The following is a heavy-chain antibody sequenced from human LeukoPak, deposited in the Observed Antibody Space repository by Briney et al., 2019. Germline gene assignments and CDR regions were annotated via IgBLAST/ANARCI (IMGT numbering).Heavy chain of an antibody. J-gene: IGHJ4*02. CDR1: GFTFSDSY. CDR3: ARGKYSFDY. V-gene: IGHV3-11*01. CDR2: ISSSGSTI. Sequence: GGSLRLSCAASGFTFSDSYMSWIRQAPGKGLEYISYISSSGSTIYYADSVKGRFTLSRDNAKNSLSLEMNSLRAEDTAVYYCARGKYSFDYWGQGTLVTVSS.